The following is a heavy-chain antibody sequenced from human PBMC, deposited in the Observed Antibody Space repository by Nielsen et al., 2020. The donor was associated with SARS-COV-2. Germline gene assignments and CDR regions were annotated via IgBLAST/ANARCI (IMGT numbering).Heavy chain of an antibody. J-gene: IGHJ4*02. CDR1: GYSFTLYS. Sequence: ASVKVSCKASGYSFTLYSIHWVRQAPGQRLEWMGWINAGNGNTRYSQKFQGRVTITRDTSASTAYMELSSLRSEDTAVYYCARNRAGYYFDYWGQGTLVTVSS. CDR3: ARNRAGYYFDY. D-gene: IGHD3-10*01. V-gene: IGHV1-3*01. CDR2: INAGNGNT.